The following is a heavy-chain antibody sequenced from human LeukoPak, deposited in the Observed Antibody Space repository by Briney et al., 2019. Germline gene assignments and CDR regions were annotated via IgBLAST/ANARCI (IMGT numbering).Heavy chain of an antibody. CDR2: ISSSSSYI. CDR3: ARANYGDYTFDY. J-gene: IGHJ4*02. V-gene: IGHV3-21*01. D-gene: IGHD4-17*01. CDR1: GFTFSSYS. Sequence: PGGSLRLSCAASGFTFSSYSMNWVRQAPGKGLEWVSSISSSSSYIYYADSVKGRFTIPRDNAKNSLYLQMNSLRAEDTAVYYCARANYGDYTFDYWGQGTLVTVSS.